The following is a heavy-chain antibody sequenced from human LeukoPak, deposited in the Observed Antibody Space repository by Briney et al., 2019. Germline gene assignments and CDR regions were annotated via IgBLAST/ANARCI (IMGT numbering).Heavy chain of an antibody. CDR1: GFTFSSYS. D-gene: IGHD3-22*01. J-gene: IGHJ4*02. Sequence: GGSLRLSCAASGFTFSSYSMNWVRQAPGKGLEWVSSISSSSSYIYYADSVKGRFTISRDNAKNSLYLQMNSLGVEDTAVYYCARGGSDSSGYYHFDYWGQGTLVTVSS. CDR3: ARGGSDSSGYYHFDY. V-gene: IGHV3-21*01. CDR2: ISSSSSYI.